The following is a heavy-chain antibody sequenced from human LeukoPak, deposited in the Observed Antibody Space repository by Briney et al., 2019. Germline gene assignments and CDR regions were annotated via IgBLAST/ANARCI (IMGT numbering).Heavy chain of an antibody. CDR2: ISWNSGSI. CDR3: ARDEQLVRFDY. CDR1: GFTFDDYA. Sequence: PGRSLRLSCAASGFTFDDYAMHWVRQAPGKGLEWVSGISWNSGSIGYADSVKGRFTISRDNAKNSLYLQMNSLRAEDTAVYYCARDEQLVRFDYWGQGTLVTVSS. D-gene: IGHD6-6*01. J-gene: IGHJ4*02. V-gene: IGHV3-9*01.